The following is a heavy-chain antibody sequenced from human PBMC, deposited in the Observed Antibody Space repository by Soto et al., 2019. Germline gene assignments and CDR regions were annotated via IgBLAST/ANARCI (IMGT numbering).Heavy chain of an antibody. CDR2: ISAYNGKT. Sequence: AASLKLSYKASGYTFTSYGISWVRRAPGQGLEWMGWISAYNGKTNYAKKLQGRVTMTTDTSTRTAYMELRSLTSDDTVVYYCAWDDFPFDYWGQGTMVTV. D-gene: IGHD1-26*01. V-gene: IGHV1-18*01. CDR3: AWDDFPFDY. CDR1: GYTFTSYG. J-gene: IGHJ4*02.